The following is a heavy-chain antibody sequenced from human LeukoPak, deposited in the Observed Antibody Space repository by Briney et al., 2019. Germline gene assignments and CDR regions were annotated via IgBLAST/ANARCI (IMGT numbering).Heavy chain of an antibody. J-gene: IGHJ3*01. CDR1: GGSISSTSYY. D-gene: IGHD3-22*01. Sequence: SETLSLTCAVSGGSISSTSYYWAWIRQPPGKGLEWIGTIYYSGSTYHNPSLKSRVTMSVDTSRNQFSLKLISVDAADTAVYYCAKAGVRYFDSSGLYAFDFWGQGTTVTVSS. CDR3: AKAGVRYFDSSGLYAFDF. V-gene: IGHV4-39*01. CDR2: IYYSGST.